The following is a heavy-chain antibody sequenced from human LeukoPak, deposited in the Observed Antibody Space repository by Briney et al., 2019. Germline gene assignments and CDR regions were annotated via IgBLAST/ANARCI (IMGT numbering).Heavy chain of an antibody. D-gene: IGHD2-15*01. CDR2: IYYSGST. V-gene: IGHV4-59*01. CDR3: ARIVVVAATVAYFDY. CDR1: GGSISSCY. J-gene: IGHJ4*02. Sequence: SETLSLTCTVSGGSISSCYWSWIRQPPGKGLEWIGYIYYSGSTNYNPSLKSRVTISVDTSKNQFSLKLSSVTAADTAVYYCARIVVVAATVAYFDYWGQGTLVTVSS.